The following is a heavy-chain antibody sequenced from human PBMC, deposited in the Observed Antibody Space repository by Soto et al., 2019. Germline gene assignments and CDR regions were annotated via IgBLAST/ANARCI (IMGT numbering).Heavy chain of an antibody. J-gene: IGHJ6*03. V-gene: IGHV3-7*01. Sequence: GGSLRLSCAASGFTFSSYWMSWVRQAPGKGLEWVANIKQDGSEKYYVDSVKGRFTISRDNAKNSLYLQMNSLRAEDTAVYYCAKGDGYGDYADLGHYYYYMDVWGKGTTVTVSS. CDR2: IKQDGSEK. CDR1: GFTFSSYW. CDR3: AKGDGYGDYADLGHYYYYMDV. D-gene: IGHD4-17*01.